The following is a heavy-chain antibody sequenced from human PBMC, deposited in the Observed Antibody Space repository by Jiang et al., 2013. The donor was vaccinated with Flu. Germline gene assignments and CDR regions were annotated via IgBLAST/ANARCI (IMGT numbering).Heavy chain of an antibody. D-gene: IGHD3-3*01. CDR1: GFTVNANY. J-gene: IGHJ4*02. V-gene: IGHV3-53*01. CDR2: IYSGGNT. Sequence: QLVESGGGLIQPGASLRLSCGAPGFTVNANYMSWVRQAPGKGLEWVSTIYSGGNTVYADSVNGRFSISRDNSKSTLFLQMKSLRVEDSAVYYCTRAGAGIGSMRGFDQWGQGILVTVS. CDR3: TRAGAGIGSMRGFDQ.